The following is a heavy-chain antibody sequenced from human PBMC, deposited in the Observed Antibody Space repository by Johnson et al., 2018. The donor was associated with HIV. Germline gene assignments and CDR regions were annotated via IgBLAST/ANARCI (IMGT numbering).Heavy chain of an antibody. CDR1: GFTFDDYT. V-gene: IGHV3-43*01. CDR3: ARDPFPRFYAFDI. J-gene: IGHJ3*02. Sequence: VQLVESGGVVVQPGGSPRLSCAASGFTFDDYTMHWVRQAPGKGLEWVSLISWDGGSTYYADSVKGRFTISRDNSKNSLYLQMNSLRTEDTALYYCARDPFPRFYAFDIWGQGTMVTVSS. CDR2: ISWDGGST.